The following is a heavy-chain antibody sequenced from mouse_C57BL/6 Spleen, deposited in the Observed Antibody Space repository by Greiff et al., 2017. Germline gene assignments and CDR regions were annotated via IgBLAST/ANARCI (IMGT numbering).Heavy chain of an antibody. D-gene: IGHD1-1*01. CDR1: GFTFSDYG. V-gene: IGHV5-17*01. Sequence: EVMLVESGGGLVKPGGSLKLSCAASGFTFSDYGMHWVRQAPEKGLEWVAYISSGSSTIYYADTVKGRFTISRDNAKNTLFLQMTSLRSEDTAMYYCARSLLLAGYFDVWGTGTTVTVSS. CDR2: ISSGSSTI. CDR3: ARSLLLAGYFDV. J-gene: IGHJ1*03.